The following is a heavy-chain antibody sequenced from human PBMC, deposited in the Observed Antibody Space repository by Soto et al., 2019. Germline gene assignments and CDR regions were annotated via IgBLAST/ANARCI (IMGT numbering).Heavy chain of an antibody. D-gene: IGHD1-1*01. CDR2: FDPEDGET. J-gene: IGHJ4*02. CDR3: ATVRLESLRPNFDY. Sequence: ASVKVSCKVSGYTLTELSMHWVRQAPGKGLEWMGGFDPEDGETIYAQKFQGRVTMTEDTSTDTAYMELSSLRSEDTAGYYCATVRLESLRPNFDYWGQGTLVTVSS. V-gene: IGHV1-24*01. CDR1: GYTLTELS.